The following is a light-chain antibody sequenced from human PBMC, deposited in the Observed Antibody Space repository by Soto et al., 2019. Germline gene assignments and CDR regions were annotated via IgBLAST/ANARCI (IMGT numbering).Light chain of an antibody. CDR1: QSISSW. CDR2: DAS. Sequence: DIQMTQSPSTLSASVGDRVTITCRASQSISSWLAWYQQKPWKAPKLLIYDASSLEGGVPSRFSGSGSGTEFTLTISSLQPDDFATYYCQQYNTYSTFGQGTKVEIK. CDR3: QQYNTYST. V-gene: IGKV1-5*01. J-gene: IGKJ1*01.